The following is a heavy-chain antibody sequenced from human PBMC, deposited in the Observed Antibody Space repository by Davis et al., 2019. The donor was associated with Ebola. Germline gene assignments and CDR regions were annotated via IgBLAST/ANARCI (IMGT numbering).Heavy chain of an antibody. CDR1: GFTFSNAW. Sequence: GGSLRLSCAASGFTFSNAWMSWVRQAPGKGLEWVGFIRSKAYGGTTEYAASVKGGFTISRDDSKSIAYLQMNSLKTEDTAVYYCTKRFDYWGQGTLVTVSS. CDR2: IRSKAYGGTT. J-gene: IGHJ4*02. CDR3: TKRFDY. V-gene: IGHV3-49*04.